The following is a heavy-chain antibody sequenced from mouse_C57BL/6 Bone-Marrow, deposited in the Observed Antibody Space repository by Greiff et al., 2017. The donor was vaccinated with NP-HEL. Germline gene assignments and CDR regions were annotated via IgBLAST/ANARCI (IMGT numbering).Heavy chain of an antibody. CDR1: GYTFTSYW. Sequence: QVQQQQPGAELVKPGASVKLSCKASGYTFTSYWMHWVKQRPGQGLEWIGMIHPNSGSTNYNEKFKSKATLTVDKSSSTAYMQLSSLTSEDSAVYYCASWGSRYFDVWGTGTTVTVSS. J-gene: IGHJ1*03. V-gene: IGHV1-64*01. CDR3: ASWGSRYFDV. CDR2: IHPNSGST.